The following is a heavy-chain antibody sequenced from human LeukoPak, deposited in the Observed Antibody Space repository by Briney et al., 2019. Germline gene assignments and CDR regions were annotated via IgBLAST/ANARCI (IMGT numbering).Heavy chain of an antibody. J-gene: IGHJ4*02. D-gene: IGHD6-13*01. CDR1: GGSISSYY. CDR2: IYDSGGT. Sequence: PSETLSLTCTVSGGSISSYYRSWIRQPPGKGLEWVGYIYDSGGTNYNPSLKSRVTISVDTSKNQFSLKLRSVTAADTAVYYCARGGDYTSSWYGSRSPQPDCWGQGTLVTVSS. CDR3: ARGGDYTSSWYGSRSPQPDC. V-gene: IGHV4-59*01.